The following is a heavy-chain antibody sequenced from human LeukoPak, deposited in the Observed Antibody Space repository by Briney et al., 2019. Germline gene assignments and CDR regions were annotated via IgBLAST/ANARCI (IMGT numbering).Heavy chain of an antibody. V-gene: IGHV4-34*01. CDR3: ARDRRGYSYGYFDY. D-gene: IGHD5-18*01. Sequence: PSETLSLTCGVYGGSFSNYYWSCIRQSPGKGLEWIGSIYYSGSTYYNPSLKSRVTISVDTSKNQFSLKLSSVTAADTAVYYCARDRRGYSYGYFDYWGQGTLVTVSS. J-gene: IGHJ4*02. CDR2: IYYSGST. CDR1: GGSFSNYY.